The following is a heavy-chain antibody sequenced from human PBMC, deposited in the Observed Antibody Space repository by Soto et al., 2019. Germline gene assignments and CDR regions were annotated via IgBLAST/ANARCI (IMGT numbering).Heavy chain of an antibody. D-gene: IGHD5-18*01. Sequence: GASVKVSCKASGYTFTSYGISWVRQAPGQGLEWMGWISAYNGNTNYAQKLQGRVTMTTDTSTSTAYMELRSLRSDDTAVYYCARARGIQLWEYYYYYYGMDVWGQGTTVTGSS. V-gene: IGHV1-18*04. CDR3: ARARGIQLWEYYYYYYGMDV. CDR2: ISAYNGNT. J-gene: IGHJ6*02. CDR1: GYTFTSYG.